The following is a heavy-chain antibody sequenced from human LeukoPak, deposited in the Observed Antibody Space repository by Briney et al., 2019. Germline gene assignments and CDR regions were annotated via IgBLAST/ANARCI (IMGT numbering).Heavy chain of an antibody. Sequence: GGSLRLSCAASGFTFSSYAMSWVRQAPGKGLEWVSAISGSGGSTYYADPVKGRFTISRDNSKNTLYLQMNSLRAEDTAVYYCAKAGPTGSPYYYGMDVWGKGTTVTVSS. V-gene: IGHV3-23*01. J-gene: IGHJ6*04. CDR2: ISGSGGST. CDR1: GFTFSSYA. CDR3: AKAGPTGSPYYYGMDV. D-gene: IGHD3-9*01.